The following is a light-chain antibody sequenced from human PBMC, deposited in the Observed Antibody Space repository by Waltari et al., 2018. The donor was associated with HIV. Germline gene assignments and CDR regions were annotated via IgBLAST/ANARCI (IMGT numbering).Light chain of an antibody. CDR3: QSADSRSTYRV. V-gene: IGLV3-25*03. CDR1: ALPKQY. Sequence: SYELTQQPSVSVSPGQTARITCSGDALPKQYAYWYQQKPGQAPVLVIYKDSERPSGIPERFSGSSSGTTVTLTISGVQAEDEADYYCQSADSRSTYRVFGGGTKLTVL. J-gene: IGLJ3*02. CDR2: KDS.